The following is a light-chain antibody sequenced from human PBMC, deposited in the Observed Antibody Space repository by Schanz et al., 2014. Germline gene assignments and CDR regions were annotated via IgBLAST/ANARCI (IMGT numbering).Light chain of an antibody. J-gene: IGKJ2*01. CDR2: DAS. CDR1: QSISGW. Sequence: DIQMTQSPSTLSASVGDRVTITCRASQSISGWLAWFQQKPGKAPKLLVYDASTLESGVPPRFIGSGSGTDVTLTISSLQPDDLAVYYCQQCSDWPGYTFGQGTKREIK. CDR3: QQCSDWPGYT. V-gene: IGKV1-5*01.